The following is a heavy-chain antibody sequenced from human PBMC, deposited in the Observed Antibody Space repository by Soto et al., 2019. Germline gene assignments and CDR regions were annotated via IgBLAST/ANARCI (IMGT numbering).Heavy chain of an antibody. J-gene: IGHJ6*02. CDR3: ARDRYDFWSGYYYYYGMDV. D-gene: IGHD3-3*01. V-gene: IGHV3-30*04. CDR2: ISYDGSST. Sequence: PGGSLRLSCAASGFTFSSYAMHWVRQAPGKGLEWVAVISYDGSSTSYADSVKGRFTISRDNAKNTLYLQMNSLRAEDTAVYYCARDRYDFWSGYYYYYGMDVWGQGTTVTVSS. CDR1: GFTFSSYA.